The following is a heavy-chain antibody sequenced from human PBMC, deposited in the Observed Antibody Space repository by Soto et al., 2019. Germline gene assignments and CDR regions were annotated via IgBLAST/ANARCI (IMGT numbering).Heavy chain of an antibody. V-gene: IGHV4-59*01. J-gene: IGHJ4*02. CDR1: GGSISGSY. CDR3: TKYRRTDAEGYSFDY. CDR2: IHYSGST. D-gene: IGHD2-15*01. Sequence: PSETLSLTCTVSGGSISGSYWSWIRQTPGKVLEWVGYIHYSGSTNYNPYLKSRVTMSVDSDKNQYSLQLSSVTAAATAVYFCTKYRRTDAEGYSFDYWGQGALVTVSS.